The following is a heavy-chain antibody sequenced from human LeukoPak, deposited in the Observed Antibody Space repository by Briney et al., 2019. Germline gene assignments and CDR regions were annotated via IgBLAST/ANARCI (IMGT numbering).Heavy chain of an antibody. CDR2: IYYSGST. D-gene: IGHD3-22*01. J-gene: IGHJ3*02. V-gene: IGHV4-30-4*01. CDR3: ARVRITMIVVVTESAFDI. Sequence: SQTLSLTCTVSGGSISSGDYYWSWIRQPPGKGLEWIGYIYYSGSTYYNPSLKSRVTISVDTSKNQFSLKLSSVTAADTAVYYCARVRITMIVVVTESAFDIWGRGTMVTVSS. CDR1: GGSISSGDYY.